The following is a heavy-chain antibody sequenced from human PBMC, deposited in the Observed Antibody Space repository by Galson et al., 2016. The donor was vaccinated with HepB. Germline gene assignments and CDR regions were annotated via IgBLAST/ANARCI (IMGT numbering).Heavy chain of an antibody. V-gene: IGHV3-30*04. CDR3: ARERATRYYYYTTDV. D-gene: IGHD1-1*01. Sequence: SLRLSCAASGFTFTSYAMHWVRQAPGKGLEWVAVISYDGSNKYYADSVKGRSTISRDNSRNTLYLQVDSLRAEDTAVYYCARERATRYYYYTTDVWGQGTTVTVSS. J-gene: IGHJ6*02. CDR2: ISYDGSNK. CDR1: GFTFTSYA.